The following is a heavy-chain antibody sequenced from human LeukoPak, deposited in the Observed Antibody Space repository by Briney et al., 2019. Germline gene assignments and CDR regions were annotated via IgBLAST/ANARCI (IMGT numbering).Heavy chain of an antibody. J-gene: IGHJ4*02. CDR1: GFTFSSYS. CDR3: ARSSSGWSFDY. CDR2: ISSSSSYI. V-gene: IGHV3-21*01. Sequence: GGSLRLSCAASGFTFSSYSTNWVRQAPGKGLEWVSSISSSSSYIYYADSVKGRFTISRDNAKNSLYLQMNSLRAEDTAVYYCARSSSGWSFDYWGQGTLVTVSS. D-gene: IGHD6-19*01.